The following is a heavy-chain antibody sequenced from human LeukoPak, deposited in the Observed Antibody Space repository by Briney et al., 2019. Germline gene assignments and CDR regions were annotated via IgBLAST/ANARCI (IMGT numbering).Heavy chain of an antibody. Sequence: GESLKISCKGSGYSFTSYWIGWVRQMPGKGLEWMGIIYPGDSDTRYRPSFQGQVTISADKSISTAYLQWSSLKASDTAMYYCARLNCGSSSTSCYPFFDYWGQGTLVTVSS. CDR3: ARLNCGSSSTSCYPFFDY. CDR2: IYPGDSDT. CDR1: GYSFTSYW. V-gene: IGHV5-51*01. D-gene: IGHD2-2*01. J-gene: IGHJ4*02.